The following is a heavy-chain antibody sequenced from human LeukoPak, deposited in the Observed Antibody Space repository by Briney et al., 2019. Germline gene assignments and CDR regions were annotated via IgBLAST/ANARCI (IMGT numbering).Heavy chain of an antibody. D-gene: IGHD3-9*01. CDR1: GGSISNYY. J-gene: IGHJ5*02. CDR2: IYDSGST. Sequence: SETLSLTCTVSGGSISNYYWSWIRQPPGKGLEWIGHIYDSGSTNYKPSLKSRVTMSLDTSKHQSSLKLNSVTAADTALYYCARVRYNILTGYVFDPWGQGTLVTVSS. V-gene: IGHV4-59*01. CDR3: ARVRYNILTGYVFDP.